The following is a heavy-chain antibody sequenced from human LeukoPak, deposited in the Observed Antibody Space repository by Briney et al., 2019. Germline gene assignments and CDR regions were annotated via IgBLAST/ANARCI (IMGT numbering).Heavy chain of an antibody. Sequence: ASVKVSCKASGYTFTSYYMHWVRQAPGQGLEWMGIINPSGGSTSYAQKFQGRVTITRDTSASTAYMELSSLRSEDTAVYYCARSFGSGWYATFDYWGQGTLVTVSS. CDR3: ARSFGSGWYATFDY. CDR1: GYTFTSYY. J-gene: IGHJ4*02. CDR2: INPSGGST. V-gene: IGHV1-46*01. D-gene: IGHD6-19*01.